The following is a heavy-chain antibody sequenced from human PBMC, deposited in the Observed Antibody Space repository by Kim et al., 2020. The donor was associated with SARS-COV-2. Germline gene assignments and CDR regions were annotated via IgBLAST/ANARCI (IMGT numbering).Heavy chain of an antibody. CDR3: AKDPVRQWLESWFDP. Sequence: GGSLRLSCAASGFTFSSYAMSWVRQAPGKGLEWVSAISGSGGSTYYADSVKGRFTISRDNSKNTLYLQMNSLRAEDTAVYYCAKDPVRQWLESWFDPWGQGTLVTVSS. V-gene: IGHV3-23*01. D-gene: IGHD6-19*01. CDR2: ISGSGGST. J-gene: IGHJ5*02. CDR1: GFTFSSYA.